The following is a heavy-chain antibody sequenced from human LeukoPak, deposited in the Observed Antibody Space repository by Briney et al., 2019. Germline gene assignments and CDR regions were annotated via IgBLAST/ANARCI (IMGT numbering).Heavy chain of an antibody. V-gene: IGHV4-39*01. CDR2: VYYSGSS. Sequence: SETLSLTCAVSGGSISSNYDQWVWVRQPPGKGLEWIGSVYYSGSSYNSPSLKTRVTISFDTSKNQFSLKLTSVTAADAAMYHCATRETGDFQHWGQGTQVTVSS. D-gene: IGHD5-24*01. CDR3: ATRETGDFQH. CDR1: GGSISSNYDQ. J-gene: IGHJ1*01.